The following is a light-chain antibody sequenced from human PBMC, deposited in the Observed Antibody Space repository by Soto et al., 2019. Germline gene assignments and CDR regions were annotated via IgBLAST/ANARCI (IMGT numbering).Light chain of an antibody. Sequence: EIVLTQSPATLSFSAGGRATIYCRASQSVSLSLAWYQQKPGQAPGLLIYGASTRATGIPARFSGSGSGTEFTLTISSLQSEDFAVYYCQQYNNWPPVTFGGGTKVDIK. V-gene: IGKV3-15*01. CDR2: GAS. CDR3: QQYNNWPPVT. CDR1: QSVSLS. J-gene: IGKJ4*01.